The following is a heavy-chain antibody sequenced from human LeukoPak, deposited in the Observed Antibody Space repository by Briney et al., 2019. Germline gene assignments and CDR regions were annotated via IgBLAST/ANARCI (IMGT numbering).Heavy chain of an antibody. CDR3: ARVKVVAAPYFDY. Sequence: ASVKVSCKASGYTFTSYAMHWVRQAPGQRLEWMGWINAGNGNTKYSQKLQGRVTITRDTSASTAYMELSSLRSEDTAVYYCARVKVVAAPYFDYWGQGTLVTVSS. CDR2: INAGNGNT. CDR1: GYTFTSYA. V-gene: IGHV1-3*01. J-gene: IGHJ4*02. D-gene: IGHD2-15*01.